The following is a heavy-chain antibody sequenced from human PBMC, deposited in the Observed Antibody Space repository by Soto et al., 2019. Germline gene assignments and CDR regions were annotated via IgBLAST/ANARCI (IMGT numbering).Heavy chain of an antibody. D-gene: IGHD6-19*01. V-gene: IGHV3-23*01. J-gene: IGHJ4*01. CDR2: VSTSGGRT. CDR3: VRKGYETGWYYDQ. CDR1: GFNFKSYH. Sequence: GGSLRLSCAASGFNFKSYHMFRVRRAPGKGPEWVSFVSTSGGRTEYADFVRGRFTISRDNAENTLSLQMNSLAVDDTAVYYCVRKGYETGWYYDQWGHGTLVTISS.